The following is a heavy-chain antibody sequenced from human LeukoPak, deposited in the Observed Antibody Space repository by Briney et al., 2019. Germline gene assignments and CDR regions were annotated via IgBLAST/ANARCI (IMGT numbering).Heavy chain of an antibody. D-gene: IGHD3-16*01. CDR1: GGTFSSYA. V-gene: IGHV1-69*04. J-gene: IGHJ4*02. Sequence: SVKVSCKASGGTFSSYAISWVRQAPGQGLEWMGRIIPILGIANYAQKFQGRVTITADKSTSTAYMELSSLRSEDTAVYYCARGRHGTKGEFDYWGQGTLVTVSS. CDR2: IIPILGIA. CDR3: ARGRHGTKGEFDY.